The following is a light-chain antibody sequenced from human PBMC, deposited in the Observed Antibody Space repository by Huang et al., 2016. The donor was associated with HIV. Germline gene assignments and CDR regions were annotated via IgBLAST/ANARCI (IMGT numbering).Light chain of an antibody. CDR2: ASS. CDR1: HSITSY. Sequence: DIQMTQSPSSLSASVGDRVTITCRASHSITSYLNWYQQKPGKAPKLLIYASSSLQWWVASRFSGSVSGTDFTLTISSLQPEDFATYYCQQSYSTPWTFGQGTKVGIK. V-gene: IGKV1-39*01. CDR3: QQSYSTPWT. J-gene: IGKJ1*01.